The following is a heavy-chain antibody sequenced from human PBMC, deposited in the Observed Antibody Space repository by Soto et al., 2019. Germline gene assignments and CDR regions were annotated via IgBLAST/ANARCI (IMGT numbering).Heavy chain of an antibody. V-gene: IGHV1-69*08. CDR2: IIPILGIA. D-gene: IGHD6-13*01. Sequence: QVQLVQSGAEVKKPGSSVKVSCKASGGTFSSYTISWVRQAPGQGLEWMGRIIPILGIANYAQKFQGRVTITADKSTSTAYMELSSLRSEDTAVYYCARDGPNSSSWSSWWFDPWGQGTLVTVSS. CDR3: ARDGPNSSSWSSWWFDP. CDR1: GGTFSSYT. J-gene: IGHJ5*02.